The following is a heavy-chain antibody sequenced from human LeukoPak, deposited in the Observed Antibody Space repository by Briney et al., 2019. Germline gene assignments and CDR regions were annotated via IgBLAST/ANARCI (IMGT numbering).Heavy chain of an antibody. CDR3: ARGPLVFWIYFAY. CDR1: GFTFSSYW. Sequence: PGGSLRLSCAASGFTFSSYWMSWVRQAPGKGLEWVANIKQDGSEKYYVDSLKGRFTISRDNAKNSLYLQMNSLRAEDTAVYYCARGPLVFWIYFAYWGRGTLVTVSS. J-gene: IGHJ4*02. D-gene: IGHD3-3*01. V-gene: IGHV3-7*04. CDR2: IKQDGSEK.